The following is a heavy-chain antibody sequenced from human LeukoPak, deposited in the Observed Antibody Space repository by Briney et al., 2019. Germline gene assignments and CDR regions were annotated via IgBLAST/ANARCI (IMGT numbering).Heavy chain of an antibody. CDR2: MSSGGSYI. V-gene: IGHV3-21*06. CDR3: ARGRPTGSSRRFVVQ. CDR1: GFTFSSYA. Sequence: GGSLRLSCAASGFTFSSYAMTWVRQAPGKGLEWVSSMSSGGSYIYYADSVGGRFTISRDNAKDSLFLLMTSLRVEDTAVYYCARGRPTGSSRRFVVQWGQGTLVTVSS. J-gene: IGHJ4*02. D-gene: IGHD2-15*01.